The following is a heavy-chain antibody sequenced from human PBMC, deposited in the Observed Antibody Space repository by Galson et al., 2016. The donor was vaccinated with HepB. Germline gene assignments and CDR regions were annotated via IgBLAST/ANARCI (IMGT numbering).Heavy chain of an antibody. CDR3: AKKTYYYDTSPSGWFGP. Sequence: SLRLSCAASGFTFSEDWMTWVRQAPGKGLEWVANIKPDGRETYYVDSVKGRFTISRDNAKNSLYLQMSSLRAEDTAVYYCAKKTYYYDTSPSGWFGPWGQGTLVAVSS. CDR2: IKPDGRET. J-gene: IGHJ5*02. D-gene: IGHD3-22*01. CDR1: GFTFSEDW. V-gene: IGHV3-7*03.